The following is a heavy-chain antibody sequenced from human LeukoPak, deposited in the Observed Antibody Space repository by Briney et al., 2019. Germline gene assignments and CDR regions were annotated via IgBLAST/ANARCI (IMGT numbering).Heavy chain of an antibody. V-gene: IGHV1-2*02. CDR3: AKLVVVTAVFDY. D-gene: IGHD2-21*02. Sequence: AASVKVSCKASGYTFTGYYMHWVRQAPGHGLEWMGWINPDSGGTNYAQKFQGRVTMTRDTSINTAYMELSSLRSEDTAVYYCAKLVVVTAVFDYWGQGTLVTVSS. J-gene: IGHJ4*02. CDR1: GYTFTGYY. CDR2: INPDSGGT.